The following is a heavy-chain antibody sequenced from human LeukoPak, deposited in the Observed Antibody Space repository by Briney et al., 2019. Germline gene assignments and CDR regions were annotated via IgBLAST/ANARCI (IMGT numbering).Heavy chain of an antibody. J-gene: IGHJ4*02. V-gene: IGHV3-23*01. CDR3: AKYLGSGTSFDD. Sequence: GGSLRLSCAASGFTFSSFAMSWVRQAPGKGLEWVSSISGSGGSTYYADSVQGRFTISRDNSKNTLYLQMNSLRAEDTAVYYCAKYLGSGTSFDDWGQGTLVTVSS. CDR2: ISGSGGST. CDR1: GFTFSSFA. D-gene: IGHD3-10*01.